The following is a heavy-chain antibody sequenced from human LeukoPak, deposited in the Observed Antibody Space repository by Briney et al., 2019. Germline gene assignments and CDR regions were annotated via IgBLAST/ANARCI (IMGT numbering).Heavy chain of an antibody. CDR2: ISWNSGSI. CDR1: GFTFDDYA. V-gene: IGHV3-9*01. J-gene: IGHJ5*02. CDR3: AKGGSHSGNWFDP. Sequence: PGGSLRLSCAASGFTFDDYAMHWVRQAPGKGLEWVSGISWNSGSIGYADSVKGRFTISRDNAKNSLYLQMNSLRAEDTALYYCAKGGSHSGNWFDPWGQGTLVTVSS.